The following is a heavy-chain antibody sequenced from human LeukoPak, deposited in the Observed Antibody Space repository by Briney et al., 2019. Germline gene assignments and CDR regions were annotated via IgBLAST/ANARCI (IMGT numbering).Heavy chain of an antibody. CDR2: IYYSGST. D-gene: IGHD3-3*01. Sequence: SETLSLTCTVSGGSISSYYWSWIRQPPGKGLEWIGSIYYSGSTNYNPSLKSRVPISVDTSKNQFSLKLSSVTAADTAAYYCARYYSAGVTIFGVVIPGGAFDIWGQGTMVSVSS. CDR1: GGSISSYY. J-gene: IGHJ3*02. V-gene: IGHV4-59*01. CDR3: ARYYSAGVTIFGVVIPGGAFDI.